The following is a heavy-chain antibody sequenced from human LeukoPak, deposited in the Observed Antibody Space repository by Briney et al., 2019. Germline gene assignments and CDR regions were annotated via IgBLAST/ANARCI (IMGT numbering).Heavy chain of an antibody. Sequence: APVKVSCKASGYTFTSYDINWVRQATGQGLEWMGWMNPNSGNTGYAQKFQGRVTMTRNTSISTAYMELSSLRSEDTAVYYCAGVQLLYRARLDWFDPWGQGTLVTVSS. D-gene: IGHD2-2*02. CDR1: GYTFTSYD. CDR3: AGVQLLYRARLDWFDP. J-gene: IGHJ5*02. V-gene: IGHV1-8*01. CDR2: MNPNSGNT.